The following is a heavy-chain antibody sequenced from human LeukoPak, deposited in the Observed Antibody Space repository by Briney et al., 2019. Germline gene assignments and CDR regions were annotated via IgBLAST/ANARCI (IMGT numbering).Heavy chain of an antibody. CDR2: ISNSGGST. CDR1: GFTFSSYG. J-gene: IGHJ4*02. D-gene: IGHD5-24*01. V-gene: IGHV3-23*01. CDR3: AKSGYNRFDF. Sequence: GGSLRLSCAASGFTFSSYGMSWVRQAPGKGLEWVSSISNSGGSTYHADSVKGRFTISRDNSKNTLYLQMNSLRAEDTAVYYCAKSGYNRFDFWGQGTLVTVSS.